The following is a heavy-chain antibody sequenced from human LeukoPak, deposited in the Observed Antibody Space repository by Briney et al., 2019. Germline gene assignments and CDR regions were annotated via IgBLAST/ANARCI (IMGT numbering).Heavy chain of an antibody. Sequence: ASVKVSCKASGYTFSIYNMHWVRQAPGQGLEWMGIINPSGGTSYAQKLQGRITMTRDTSTVYMELSSLRSEDTAVYYCAREGVAGTGLGYWGQGTLVTVSS. CDR1: GYTFSIYN. CDR3: AREGVAGTGLGY. D-gene: IGHD6-13*01. V-gene: IGHV1-46*01. J-gene: IGHJ4*02. CDR2: INPSGGT.